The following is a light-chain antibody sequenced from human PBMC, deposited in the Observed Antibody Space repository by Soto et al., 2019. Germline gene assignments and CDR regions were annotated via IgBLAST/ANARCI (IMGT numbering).Light chain of an antibody. Sequence: IVLTHSPGTLSLSPWERATLSCRASQSVSSSYLAWHQQKPGQAPRLLIYGASSRATGIPDRFSGSGSGTDFTLTISRLEPEDFAVYYCQHVATFGQGTRLEIK. J-gene: IGKJ5*01. CDR2: GAS. CDR1: QSVSSSY. V-gene: IGKV3-20*01. CDR3: QHVAT.